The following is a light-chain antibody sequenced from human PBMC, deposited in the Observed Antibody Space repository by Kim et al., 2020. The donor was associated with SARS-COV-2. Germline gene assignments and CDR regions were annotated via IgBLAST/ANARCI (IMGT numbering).Light chain of an antibody. CDR1: RSISTF. J-gene: IGKJ1*01. CDR2: AAS. V-gene: IGKV1-39*01. CDR3: QQTFSTVWT. Sequence: DIQMTQSPPSLSASVGDRVTITCRASRSISTFVNWYQRKPGKAPSLLIYAASTLHSGVPSRFSGGVFGTDFTLTISSLQPEDFATYYCQQTFSTVWTFGQGTKVDIK.